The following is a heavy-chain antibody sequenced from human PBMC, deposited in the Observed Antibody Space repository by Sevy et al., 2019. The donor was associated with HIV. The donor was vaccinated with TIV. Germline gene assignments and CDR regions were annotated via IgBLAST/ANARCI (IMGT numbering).Heavy chain of an antibody. CDR1: GGSISSTSYY. J-gene: IGHJ4*02. Sequence: SETLSLTCTVSGGSISSTSYYWGWIRQPPGKGLEWIGNIYYNGSTYYNPSLKSRLTISEDTSNNQFSLKLSSVTAADTAVYYCARLPYYDSSGYFRGYYFDYWGQGTLVTVSS. D-gene: IGHD3-22*01. CDR3: ARLPYYDSSGYFRGYYFDY. V-gene: IGHV4-39*01. CDR2: IYYNGST.